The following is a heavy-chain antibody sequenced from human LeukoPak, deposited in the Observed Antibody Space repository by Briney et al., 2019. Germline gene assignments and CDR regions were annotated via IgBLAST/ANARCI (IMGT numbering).Heavy chain of an antibody. V-gene: IGHV4-34*01. CDR3: ARGLRNYYGSGSYFEPFDY. Sequence: KPSETRSLTCAVYGGSFSGYYWSWIRQPPGKGMEWIGEINHSGSTNYKPSLKGRVTISVDTSKNQFSMKLSSVTAADTAVYYCARGLRNYYGSGSYFEPFDYWGQGTLVTVSS. CDR1: GGSFSGYY. D-gene: IGHD3-10*01. J-gene: IGHJ4*02. CDR2: INHSGST.